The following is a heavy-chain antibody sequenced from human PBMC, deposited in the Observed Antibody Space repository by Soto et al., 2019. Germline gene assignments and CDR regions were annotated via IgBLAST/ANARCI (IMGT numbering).Heavy chain of an antibody. J-gene: IGHJ4*02. Sequence: QVQLVQSGAEVKKPGASVKVSCTTSGYSFTTYDINWVRQATGQGFEWMGWMNPNSGNTLYAQDFQGRVTMTRNTSIRTAYMELSSPRSEDTAVYSCARGIQPSDYWGQGTLVTVSS. CDR3: ARGIQPSDY. V-gene: IGHV1-8*01. D-gene: IGHD2-2*01. CDR2: MNPNSGNT. CDR1: GYSFTTYD.